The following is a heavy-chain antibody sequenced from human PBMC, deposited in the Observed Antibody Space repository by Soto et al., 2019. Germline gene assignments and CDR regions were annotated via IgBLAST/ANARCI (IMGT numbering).Heavy chain of an antibody. V-gene: IGHV4-59*01. J-gene: IGHJ4*02. CDR3: ARDHYSSSSPNYFDS. CDR1: GGSISSNY. Sequence: SETLSLTCTVSGGSISSNYWTWIRQPPGKGLEWIGYVYNSGSTNYNPSLKSRVTISEDTSKSQFSLKVNSMTAADTAVYFCARDHYSSSSPNYFDSWGREPWSPLL. CDR2: VYNSGST. D-gene: IGHD6-6*01.